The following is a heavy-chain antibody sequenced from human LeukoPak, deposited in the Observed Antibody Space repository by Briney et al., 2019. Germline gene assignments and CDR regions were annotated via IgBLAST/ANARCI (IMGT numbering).Heavy chain of an antibody. CDR2: INPSGGST. D-gene: IGHD3-22*01. Sequence: ASVKVSCKASGYTFTSYYIHWVRQAPGQGLEWMGLINPSGGSTNYAQKFQGKVTMTRDMSTSTVYMELSSLRSEDTAVYYCARVLYYYDSSAYPAAFDIWGQGAMVTVSS. CDR1: GYTFTSYY. J-gene: IGHJ3*02. V-gene: IGHV1-46*01. CDR3: ARVLYYYDSSAYPAAFDI.